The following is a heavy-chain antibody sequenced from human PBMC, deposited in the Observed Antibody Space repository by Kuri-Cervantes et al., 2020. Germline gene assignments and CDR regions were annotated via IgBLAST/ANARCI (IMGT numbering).Heavy chain of an antibody. CDR3: AKDMGGMVRGVTFDY. CDR2: ISYDGSNK. J-gene: IGHJ4*02. CDR1: GFTFSSYA. Sequence: GESLKISCAASGFTFSSYAMHWVRQAPGKGLEWVAVISYDGSNKYYADSVKGRFTISRDNSKNTLYLQMNSLRAEDTAVYYCAKDMGGMVRGVTFDYWGQGTLVTVSS. V-gene: IGHV3-30-3*01. D-gene: IGHD3-10*01.